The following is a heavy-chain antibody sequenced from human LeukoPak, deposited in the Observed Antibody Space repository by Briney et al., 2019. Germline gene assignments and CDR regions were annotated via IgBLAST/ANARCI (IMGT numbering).Heavy chain of an antibody. CDR1: GFSFSSYS. Sequence: GGSLRLSCAASGFSFSSYSMNWVRQAPGKGLEWVSSISFSGTYIYYADSLKGRITISRDNARRSLFLQMNSLRAEDTAVYYCAGELSSPGAFDIWGQGTRVTVSP. J-gene: IGHJ3*02. V-gene: IGHV3-21*01. CDR3: AGELSSPGAFDI. D-gene: IGHD3-16*02. CDR2: ISFSGTYI.